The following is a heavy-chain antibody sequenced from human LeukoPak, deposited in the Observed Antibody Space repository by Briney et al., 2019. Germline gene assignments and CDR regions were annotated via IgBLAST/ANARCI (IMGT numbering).Heavy chain of an antibody. CDR3: SRDRGFCSGASCRNWFDP. CDR1: GLTLGTYA. CDR2: ISSSSDTI. J-gene: IGHJ5*02. Sequence: GGSLRLSCAVSGLTLGTYAFSWVRQTPGKGLEWVSYISSSSDTIYYADSVKGRFTISRDNAKNSLYLQLNSLRAEDTAVYYCSRDRGFCSGASCRNWFDPWGQGTLVTVSS. D-gene: IGHD2-15*01. V-gene: IGHV3-48*01.